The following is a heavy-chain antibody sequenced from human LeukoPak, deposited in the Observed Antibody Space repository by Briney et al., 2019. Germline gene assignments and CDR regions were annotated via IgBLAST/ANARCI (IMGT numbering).Heavy chain of an antibody. CDR2: IYPGDSDT. Sequence: GESLKISCKGSGYSFTSYWIGWVRQMPGKGLEWMGIIYPGDSDTRYSPSFQGQVTTSADKSISTAYLQWSSLKASDTAMYYCARRGYCSSTSCYTFGYYFDYWGQGTLVTVSS. V-gene: IGHV5-51*01. D-gene: IGHD2-2*02. CDR3: ARRGYCSSTSCYTFGYYFDY. J-gene: IGHJ4*02. CDR1: GYSFTSYW.